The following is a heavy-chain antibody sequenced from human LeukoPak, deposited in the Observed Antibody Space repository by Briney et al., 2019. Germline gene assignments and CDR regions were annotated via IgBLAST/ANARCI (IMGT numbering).Heavy chain of an antibody. Sequence: GGSLRLSCAASGFTFSSYAMSWVRQAPGEGLEYVSVISGSGGSTHYRDSVKGRFTISRDNSKNTLYLQMNSLRAEDTAVYYCARHPLSIAARRPEAFDIWGQGTMVTVSS. D-gene: IGHD6-6*01. J-gene: IGHJ3*02. CDR1: GFTFSSYA. CDR3: ARHPLSIAARRPEAFDI. V-gene: IGHV3-23*01. CDR2: ISGSGGST.